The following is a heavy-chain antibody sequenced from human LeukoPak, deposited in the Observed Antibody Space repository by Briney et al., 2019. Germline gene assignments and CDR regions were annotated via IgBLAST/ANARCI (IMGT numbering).Heavy chain of an antibody. CDR1: GDSISGYY. CDR3: ARHRFGHLFDY. CDR2: VYHAGHT. J-gene: IGHJ4*02. V-gene: IGHV4-59*01. Sequence: SETLSLTCTVSGDSISGYYWSWIRQPPGKGLEWIGYVYHAGHTHYSPSLKSRVTVSLDTSRNQVSLILSSVTAADTAVYYCARHRFGHLFDYWGQGTLVFVSS. D-gene: IGHD3-16*01.